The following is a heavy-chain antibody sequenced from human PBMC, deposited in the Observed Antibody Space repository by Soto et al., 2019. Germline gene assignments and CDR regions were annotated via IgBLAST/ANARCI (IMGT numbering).Heavy chain of an antibody. CDR1: GFTFTTFA. CDR2: ISPSGGRP. CDR3: AKDFLFGHGDYRGAGAFDS. V-gene: IGHV3-23*01. J-gene: IGHJ3*01. Sequence: EVQLLESGGGLIQPGGFLRLSCSASGFTFTTFAMSWVRQAPGKGLEWVSVISPSGGRPDYADSVKGRFTISRDNSKSTVYLQMNSLRADDTALYYCAKDFLFGHGDYRGAGAFDSGGQGTMVTVSS. D-gene: IGHD4-17*01.